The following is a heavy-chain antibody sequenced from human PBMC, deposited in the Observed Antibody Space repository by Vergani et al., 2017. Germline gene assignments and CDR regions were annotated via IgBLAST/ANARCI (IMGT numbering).Heavy chain of an antibody. D-gene: IGHD3-9*01. Sequence: QVQLQESGPGLVKPSQTLSLTCTVSGGTISSGGYYWNWIRQAAGKGMEWIGRIYPDGAANYNPSLRSRVSVSVDTSQNQFALKVISVTASDTAVYYCARRSGIVYDIFSGTQYFFDFWGQGTLVTVSS. CDR3: ARRSGIVYDIFSGTQYFFDF. V-gene: IGHV4-61*02. J-gene: IGHJ4*02. CDR2: IYPDGAA. CDR1: GGTISSGGYY.